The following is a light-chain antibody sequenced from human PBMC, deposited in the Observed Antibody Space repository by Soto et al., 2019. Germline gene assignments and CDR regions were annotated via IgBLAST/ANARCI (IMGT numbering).Light chain of an antibody. CDR1: QSLSSY. V-gene: IGKV1-39*01. J-gene: IGKJ1*01. Sequence: DIQMTQSPSSLSASVGDRVTITCRASQSLSSYLNWYQQKPGKAPKLLIYSASSLQSGVPSRFSGSGSGTDFTLTISRLQPEDFATDYCQQSYSTPWTFGQGTKMEIK. CDR3: QQSYSTPWT. CDR2: SAS.